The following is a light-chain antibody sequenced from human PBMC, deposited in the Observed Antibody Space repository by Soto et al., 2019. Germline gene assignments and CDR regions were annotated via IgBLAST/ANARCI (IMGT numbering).Light chain of an antibody. CDR2: QNS. Sequence: SYELTQPPSVSVSPGQTASITCSGDKLGDKYASWYQQKPGQSPVLVIYQNSKRPSGIPERFSGSNSGNTATLTISGTQTLYEADYYCQAWDSSTAVFGTGTKLTVL. CDR1: KLGDKY. V-gene: IGLV3-1*01. J-gene: IGLJ1*01. CDR3: QAWDSSTAV.